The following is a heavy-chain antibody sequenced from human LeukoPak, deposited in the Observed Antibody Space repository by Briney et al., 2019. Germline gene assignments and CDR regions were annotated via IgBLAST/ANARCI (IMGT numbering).Heavy chain of an antibody. J-gene: IGHJ4*02. CDR3: ARSGGGFWSGYIY. V-gene: IGHV3-30-3*01. CDR2: ISYDGSNK. Sequence: PGGSLRLSCAASGSTFSSYAMHWVRQAPGKGLEWVAVISYDGSNKYYADSVKGRFTISRDNSKNTLYLQMNSLRAEDTAVYYCARSGGGFWSGYIYWGRGTLVTVSS. D-gene: IGHD3-3*01. CDR1: GSTFSSYA.